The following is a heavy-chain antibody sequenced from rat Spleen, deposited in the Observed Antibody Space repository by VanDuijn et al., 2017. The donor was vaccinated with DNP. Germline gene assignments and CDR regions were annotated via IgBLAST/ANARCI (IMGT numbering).Heavy chain of an antibody. V-gene: IGHV2-72*01. CDR1: GFLLTTNG. CDR2: MWAGGSP. D-gene: IGHD1-12*02. J-gene: IGHJ2*01. Sequence: QVQLEESGPGLMQPSETLSLSCTVSGFLLTTNGVGWVRQPLGKGLVWMGTMWAGGSPNYNSAVHSRLSLTRETDKSQVFLKLNSLQPEDTGTYYWARHDYDGSYYYFDYWGQGVMVTVSS. CDR3: ARHDYDGSYYYFDY.